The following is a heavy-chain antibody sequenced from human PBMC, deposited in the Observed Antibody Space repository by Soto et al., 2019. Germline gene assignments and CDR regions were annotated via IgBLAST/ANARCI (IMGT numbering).Heavy chain of an antibody. J-gene: IGHJ3*02. D-gene: IGHD4-17*01. CDR2: ISAYNGNT. CDR1: GYTFTSYG. CDR3: ARSGDYGDHDAFDI. Sequence: GASVKVSCKASGYTFTSYGISWVRQAPGQGLEWMGWISAYNGNTNYTQKLQGRVTMTTDTSTSTAYVELRSLRSDDTAVYYCARSGDYGDHDAFDIWGQGTMVTVSS. V-gene: IGHV1-18*04.